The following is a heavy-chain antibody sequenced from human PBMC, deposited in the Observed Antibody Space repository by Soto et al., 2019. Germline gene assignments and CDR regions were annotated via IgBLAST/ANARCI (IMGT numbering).Heavy chain of an antibody. CDR1: GFTFSDYY. CDR2: ISSSGSTI. Sequence: LRLSCAASGFTFSDYYMSWIRQAPGKGLEWVSYISSSGSTIYYADSVKGRFTISRDNAKNSLYLQMNSLRAEDTAMYYCARSRYGSGSYYVNWFDPWGQGTLVTVSS. J-gene: IGHJ5*02. V-gene: IGHV3-11*01. CDR3: ARSRYGSGSYYVNWFDP. D-gene: IGHD3-10*01.